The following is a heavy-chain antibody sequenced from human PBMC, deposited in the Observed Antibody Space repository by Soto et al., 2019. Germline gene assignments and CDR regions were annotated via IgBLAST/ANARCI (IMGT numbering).Heavy chain of an antibody. CDR1: GGSMSGYY. V-gene: IGHV4-59*08. D-gene: IGHD2-15*01. CDR2: IYYSGST. CDR3: ARRYGGTFDY. Sequence: PSETLSLTCTVSGGSMSGYYWSWIRQHPGKGLEWIGYIYYSGSTYYNPSLKSRVTISVDTSKNQFSLKLSSVTAADTAVYYCARRYGGTFDYWGQGTLVTVSS. J-gene: IGHJ4*02.